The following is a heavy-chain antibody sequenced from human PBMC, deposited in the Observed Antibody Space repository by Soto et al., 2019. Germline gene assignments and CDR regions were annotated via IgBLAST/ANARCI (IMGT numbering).Heavy chain of an antibody. V-gene: IGHV1-69*01. CDR1: GGTFNSYG. CDR2: IIPNFGTT. J-gene: IGHJ4*02. Sequence: QVQLVQSGAEVEKPGSSVKVSCKASGGTFNSYGISWVRQAPGQGLQRMGGIIPNFGTTSYAQEFQGRVTVSADESMSPVEMEVGNPKSEEKGLYFFASSPPDENRCYFLYWGQGTLVTVSS. CDR3: ASSPPDENRCYFLY. D-gene: IGHD2-8*01.